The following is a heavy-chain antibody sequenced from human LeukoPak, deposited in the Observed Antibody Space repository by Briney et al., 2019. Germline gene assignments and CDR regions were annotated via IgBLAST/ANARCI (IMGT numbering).Heavy chain of an antibody. CDR3: ARCYSSSWASYYYYYYMDV. Sequence: PSETLFLTCAVYGGSFSGYYWSWIRQPPGKGLEWIGEINHSGSTNYNPSLKSRVTISVDTSKNQFSLKLSSVTAADTAVYYCARCYSSSWASYYYYYYMDVWGKGTTVTVSS. J-gene: IGHJ6*03. CDR2: INHSGST. D-gene: IGHD6-13*01. CDR1: GGSFSGYY. V-gene: IGHV4-34*01.